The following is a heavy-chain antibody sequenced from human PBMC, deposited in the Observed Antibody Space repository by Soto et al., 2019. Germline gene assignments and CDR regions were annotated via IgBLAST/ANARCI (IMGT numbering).Heavy chain of an antibody. D-gene: IGHD6-19*01. V-gene: IGHV3-23*01. Sequence: GGSLRLSCAASGFTFSSYAMSWVRQAPGKGLEWVSAISGSGGSTYYADSVKGRFTISRDNSKKTLYLQMNSLRAKDTAVYYCAKDRDSSGWGTLFDYWGQGTLVTVSS. CDR2: ISGSGGST. CDR3: AKDRDSSGWGTLFDY. CDR1: GFTFSSYA. J-gene: IGHJ4*02.